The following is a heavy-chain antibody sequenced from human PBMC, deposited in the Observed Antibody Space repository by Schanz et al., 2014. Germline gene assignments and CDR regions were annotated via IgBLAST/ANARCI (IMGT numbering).Heavy chain of an antibody. Sequence: QVQLVESGGGLVKPGGSLRLSCAASGFIFNDYYMNWIRQAPGKGLEWLSYISRDGTTSYYADSVKGRFTISRDNAKNSLYLEMTSLRGEDTAVYYCAKDIRIRLFFQFDSWGQGTLVTVSS. V-gene: IGHV3-11*01. CDR1: GFIFNDYY. J-gene: IGHJ4*02. CDR2: ISRDGTTS. CDR3: AKDIRIRLFFQFDS. D-gene: IGHD3-3*01.